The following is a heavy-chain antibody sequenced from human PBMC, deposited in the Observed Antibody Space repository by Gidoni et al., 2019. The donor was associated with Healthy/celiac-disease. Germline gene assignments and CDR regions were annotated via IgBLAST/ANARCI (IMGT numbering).Heavy chain of an antibody. V-gene: IGHV3-23*01. CDR2: FVGSVGST. CDR1: GFTFSSCA. D-gene: IGHD3-9*01. Sequence: EVQLLESGGGLVQPGGSLRLSCAASGFTFSSCAMSCVRQAPGKGLEWVSAFVGSVGSTYYADSVKGRFTISRDNSKNTLYLQMNSLRAEDTAVYYCAKLRSVYFDWLFPEYYFDYWGQGTLVTVSS. J-gene: IGHJ4*02. CDR3: AKLRSVYFDWLFPEYYFDY.